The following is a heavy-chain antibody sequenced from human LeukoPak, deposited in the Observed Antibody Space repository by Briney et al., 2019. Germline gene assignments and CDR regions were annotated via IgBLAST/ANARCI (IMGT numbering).Heavy chain of an antibody. CDR3: AKGEKYYYGSGFDY. J-gene: IGHJ4*02. CDR2: ISGSGGST. Sequence: GGSLRLSCAASGFTFSSYAMSWVRQAPGKGLEWVSAISGSGGSTYYADSVKGRFAISRDNSKNTLYLQMNSLRAEDTAVYYCAKGEKYYYGSGFDYWGQGTLVTVSS. V-gene: IGHV3-23*01. D-gene: IGHD3-10*01. CDR1: GFTFSSYA.